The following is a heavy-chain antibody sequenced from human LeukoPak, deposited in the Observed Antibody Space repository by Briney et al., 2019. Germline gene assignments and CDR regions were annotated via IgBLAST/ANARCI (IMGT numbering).Heavy chain of an antibody. V-gene: IGHV1-2*06. CDR2: INPNSGGT. J-gene: IGHJ4*02. D-gene: IGHD3-3*01. Sequence: GASVKVSCKASGYTFTGYYMHWVRQAPGQGLEWMGRINPNSGGTNYAQKFQGRVTMTRDTSISTAYMELSRLRSDDTAVYYCASRGKSPYYDFWSGGPSDYRGQGTLVTVSS. CDR3: ASRGKSPYYDFWSGGPSDY. CDR1: GYTFTGYY.